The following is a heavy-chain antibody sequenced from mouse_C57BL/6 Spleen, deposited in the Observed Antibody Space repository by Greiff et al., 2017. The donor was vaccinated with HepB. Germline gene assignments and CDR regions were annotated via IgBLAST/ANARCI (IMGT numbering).Heavy chain of an antibody. Sequence: VQLQQSGTELVKPGASVKLSCKASGYTFTSYWMHWVKQRPGQGLEWIGNINPSNGGTNYNEKFKSKATLTVDKSSSTAYMQLSSLTSEDSAVYYCARHGRGSSYVGDYWGQGTTLTVSS. J-gene: IGHJ2*01. V-gene: IGHV1-53*01. CDR1: GYTFTSYW. CDR2: INPSNGGT. CDR3: ARHGRGSSYVGDY. D-gene: IGHD1-1*01.